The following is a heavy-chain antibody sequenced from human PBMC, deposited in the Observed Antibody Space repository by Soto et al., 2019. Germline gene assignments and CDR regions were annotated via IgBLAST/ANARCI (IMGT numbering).Heavy chain of an antibody. J-gene: IGHJ4*02. CDR3: MGGYPWVGFDY. D-gene: IGHD3-22*01. CDR1: GGSISSSSYY. Sequence: SETLSLTCTVSGGSISSSSYYWGWIRQPPGKGLEWIGSIYYSGSTYYNPSLKSRVTISTDTSKNQFSLKLTSVTATDTAVYICMGGYPWVGFDYWGQGTLVTVSS. CDR2: IYYSGST. V-gene: IGHV4-39*01.